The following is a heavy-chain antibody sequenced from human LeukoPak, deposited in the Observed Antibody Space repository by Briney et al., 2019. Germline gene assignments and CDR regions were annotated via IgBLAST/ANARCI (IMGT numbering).Heavy chain of an antibody. V-gene: IGHV3-48*02. CDR3: ARDLASYGDYSNWFDP. J-gene: IGHJ5*02. Sequence: GGSLRLSCAASGFTFSSYSMTWVRQAPGKGLEWVSYISSSSSTIYYADSVKGRFTISRDNAKNSLYLQMNSLRDEDTAVYYCARDLASYGDYSNWFDPWGQGTLVTVSS. D-gene: IGHD4-17*01. CDR2: ISSSSSTI. CDR1: GFTFSSYS.